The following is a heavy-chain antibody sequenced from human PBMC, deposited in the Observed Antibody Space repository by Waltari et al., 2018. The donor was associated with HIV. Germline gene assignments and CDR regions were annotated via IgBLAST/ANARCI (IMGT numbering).Heavy chain of an antibody. D-gene: IGHD3-9*01. Sequence: EVQLVESGGGFVQPGGSLRLSCAASVSTFSHLRLHWVRQAPGKGLVWVSRIKSDGTITTYADSVKGRFTISRDNAKNTLFLQMNSLRAEDTAIYYCARDLVVLRYFDWLSTYFDYWGQGTLVTVSS. CDR2: IKSDGTIT. V-gene: IGHV3-74*01. CDR3: ARDLVVLRYFDWLSTYFDY. CDR1: VSTFSHLR. J-gene: IGHJ4*02.